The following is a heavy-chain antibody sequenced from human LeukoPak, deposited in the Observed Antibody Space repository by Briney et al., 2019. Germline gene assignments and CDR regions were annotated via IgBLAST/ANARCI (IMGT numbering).Heavy chain of an antibody. CDR1: GYTFTGYY. CDR3: ARDFKRVDTAMVNFAFDI. V-gene: IGHV1-2*02. D-gene: IGHD5-18*01. Sequence: VASVKVSCKASGYTFTGYYMHWVRQAPGQGLEWMGWINPNSGGTNYAQKFQGRVTMTRDTSISTACMELSRLRSDDTAVYYCARDFKRVDTAMVNFAFDIWGQGTMVTVSS. J-gene: IGHJ3*02. CDR2: INPNSGGT.